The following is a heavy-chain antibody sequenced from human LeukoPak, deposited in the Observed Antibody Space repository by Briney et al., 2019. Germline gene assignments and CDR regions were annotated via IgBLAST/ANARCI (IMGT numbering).Heavy chain of an antibody. V-gene: IGHV1-2*02. CDR1: GYTFTGYY. CDR3: ARGGIDVGATVAFDY. CDR2: INPNSGGT. D-gene: IGHD1-26*01. J-gene: IGHJ4*02. Sequence: ASVKVSCKASGYTFTGYYMHWVRQAPGQGLEWMGWINPNSGGTNYAQKFQGRVTMTRDTSISTAYMELSSLRSEDTAVYYCARGGIDVGATVAFDYWGQGTLVTVSS.